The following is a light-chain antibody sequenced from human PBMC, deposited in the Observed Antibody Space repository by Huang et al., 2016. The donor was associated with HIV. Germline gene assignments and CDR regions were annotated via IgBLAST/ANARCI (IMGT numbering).Light chain of an antibody. CDR2: ATS. Sequence: EIVMTQSPDTLSGSPGERATLACRASQSVRDKLAWYQQKPGQAPRLLLHATSTRGAGGPARFSGSGSVTEFTLTISSLQSEDCGVYYCQQYESWPPLTFGGGTKVEIK. CDR1: QSVRDK. J-gene: IGKJ4*01. CDR3: QQYESWPPLT. V-gene: IGKV3-15*01.